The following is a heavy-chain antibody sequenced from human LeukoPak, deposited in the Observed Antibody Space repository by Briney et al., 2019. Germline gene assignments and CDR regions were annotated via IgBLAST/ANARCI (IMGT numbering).Heavy chain of an antibody. V-gene: IGHV4-61*01. D-gene: IGHD5-12*01. CDR3: ARDRTDIVATSHFDY. J-gene: IGHJ4*02. CDR2: IYYTGNT. CDR1: SGSVSSGSYY. Sequence: PSETLSLTCTVSSGSVSSGSYYWSWIRQPPGKSLEWIGYIYYTGNTNYNPSLKSRVTISMDTSKNQFSLNLSSVTAADTAVYYCARDRTDIVATSHFDYWGQGTLVTVSS.